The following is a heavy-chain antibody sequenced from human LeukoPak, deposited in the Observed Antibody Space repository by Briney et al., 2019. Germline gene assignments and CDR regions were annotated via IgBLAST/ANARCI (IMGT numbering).Heavy chain of an antibody. CDR3: ASPYDSSGYYAPCYI. D-gene: IGHD3-22*01. J-gene: IGHJ3*02. CDR1: GFTFSSYS. Sequence: GGSLRLSCAASGFTFSSYSMNWVRQAPGKGLEWVSSISGSSSYIYYAESVKGRFTISRDNAKNSLYLQMNSLRAEDTAVYYYASPYDSSGYYAPCYIWGQGTMVTVSS. CDR2: ISGSSSYI. V-gene: IGHV3-21*01.